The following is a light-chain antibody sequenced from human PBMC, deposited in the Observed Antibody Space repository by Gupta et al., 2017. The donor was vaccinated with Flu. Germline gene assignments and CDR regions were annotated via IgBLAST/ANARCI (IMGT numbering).Light chain of an antibody. V-gene: IGLV1-51*02. J-gene: IGLJ3*02. CDR3: GTEYSNRNYGV. CDR1: TSNVGNNY. Sequence: QSVLTQPPSVSAAPGQRVTIACSGRTSNVGNNYVSWYPQPPEQPPNLLIYENEKRPSAIPARFSASKYGTTVTINLTGLQTGEEADDYCGTEYSNRNYGVFGGGTKLTVL. CDR2: ENE.